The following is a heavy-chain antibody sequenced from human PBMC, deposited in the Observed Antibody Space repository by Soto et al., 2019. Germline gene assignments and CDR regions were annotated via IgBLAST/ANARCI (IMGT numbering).Heavy chain of an antibody. CDR3: AKPNDYGDYVPYFDY. D-gene: IGHD4-17*01. CDR2: ISYDGSNK. CDR1: GFTFSSYG. Sequence: GGSLRLSCVASGFTFSSYGMHWVRQAPGKGLEWVAVISYDGSNKYYADSVKGRFTISRDNSKNTLYLQMNSLRAEDTAVYYCAKPNDYGDYVPYFDYWGQGTLVTVSS. V-gene: IGHV3-30*18. J-gene: IGHJ4*02.